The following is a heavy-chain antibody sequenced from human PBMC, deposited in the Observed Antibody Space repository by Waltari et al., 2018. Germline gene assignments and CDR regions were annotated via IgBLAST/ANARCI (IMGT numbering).Heavy chain of an antibody. D-gene: IGHD6-13*01. Sequence: EVQLLESGGGLVQPGGSLRLSCAASGFTFISYAMTWVRQAPGTGLAWVSRISGPALTTFYAGSVKGRFSVSRDNSKNTLYLQINGLRADDTAVYYCAKAGGIAAAEFQFDFWGRGTLVTVSS. CDR2: ISGPALTT. J-gene: IGHJ4*02. V-gene: IGHV3-23*01. CDR3: AKAGGIAAAEFQFDF. CDR1: GFTFISYA.